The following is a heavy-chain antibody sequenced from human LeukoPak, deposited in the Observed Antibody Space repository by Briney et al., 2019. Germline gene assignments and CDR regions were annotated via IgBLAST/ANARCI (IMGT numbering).Heavy chain of an antibody. Sequence: PSETLSPTCTVSGGSISSYYWSWIRQPPGKGLEWIGYIYYSGSTNYNPSLKSRVTISVDTSKNQFSLKLSSVTAADTAVYYCASFYGSNAFDIWGQGTMVTVSS. V-gene: IGHV4-59*01. CDR1: GGSISSYY. D-gene: IGHD3-10*01. J-gene: IGHJ3*02. CDR2: IYYSGST. CDR3: ASFYGSNAFDI.